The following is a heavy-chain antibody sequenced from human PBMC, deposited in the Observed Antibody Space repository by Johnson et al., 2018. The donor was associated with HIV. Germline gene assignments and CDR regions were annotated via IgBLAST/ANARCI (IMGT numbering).Heavy chain of an antibody. CDR1: GFTFSSYA. Sequence: VQLVESGGGLVQPGGSLRLSCAASGFTFSSYAMSWVRQAPGKGLEWVSYISSSGTTIYSADSVKGRFTTSRDNTNNSLYLQMNSLKAEDTAVYYCARSKDCSVGTCPDGLDIWGQGTMVTVSS. J-gene: IGHJ3*02. D-gene: IGHD2-15*01. CDR2: ISSSGTTI. V-gene: IGHV3-48*04. CDR3: ARSKDCSVGTCPDGLDI.